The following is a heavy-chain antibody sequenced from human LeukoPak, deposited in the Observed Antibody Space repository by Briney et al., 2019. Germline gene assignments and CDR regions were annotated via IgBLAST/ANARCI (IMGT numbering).Heavy chain of an antibody. J-gene: IGHJ4*02. CDR1: GFTFSSYS. CDR2: INSDGSST. Sequence: PGGSLRLSCAASGFTFSSYSMNWVRQAPGKGLVWVSRINSDGSSTSYADSVKGRFTISRDNAKNTLYLQMNSLRAEDTAVYYCAAAVAGSPAPFDYWDQGTLVTVSS. D-gene: IGHD6-19*01. V-gene: IGHV3-74*01. CDR3: AAAVAGSPAPFDY.